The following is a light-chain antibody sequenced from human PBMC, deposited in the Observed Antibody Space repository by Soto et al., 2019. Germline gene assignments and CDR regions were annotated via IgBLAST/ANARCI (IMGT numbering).Light chain of an antibody. V-gene: IGLV2-18*01. CDR3: SLYTSENTYV. CDR2: EAS. Sequence: QSVLTQPPSVSGSPGQSVTISCTGTSTDFVTYNRVSWYQPPPGTAPKLIVYEASNRPSGVPDRVSGSKSRNTASLNISGLQAADEADYYCSLYTSENTYVFGTGTKVTVL. CDR1: STDFVTYNR. J-gene: IGLJ1*01.